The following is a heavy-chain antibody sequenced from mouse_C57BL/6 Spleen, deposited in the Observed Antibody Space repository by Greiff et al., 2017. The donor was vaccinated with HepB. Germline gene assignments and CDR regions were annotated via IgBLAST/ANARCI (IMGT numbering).Heavy chain of an antibody. CDR1: GFTFSSYA. CDR2: ISSGGDNI. Sequence: DVQLVESGAGLVKPGGSLKLSCAASGFTFSSYAMSWVRQTPEKRLEWVAYISSGGDNIYYAATVKGRFTISRDNARNTVYLQMSRLKSEDTAMYYCTRGRDSLLDFDYWGQGTTLTVSS. J-gene: IGHJ2*01. CDR3: TRGRDSLLDFDY. D-gene: IGHD3-3*01. V-gene: IGHV5-9-1*02.